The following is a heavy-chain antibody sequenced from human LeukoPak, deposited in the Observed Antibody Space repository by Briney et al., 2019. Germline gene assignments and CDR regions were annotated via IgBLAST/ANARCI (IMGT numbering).Heavy chain of an antibody. V-gene: IGHV4-39*01. D-gene: IGHD1-26*01. Sequence: PSETLSLTCTVSGGSISSSSYYWGWIRQPPGKGLEWIGSNYYSRSTYYNPSLKSQVTISVDTSKNQFSLKLSSVTAADTAVYYCARRGREGATTFDYWGQGTLVTVSS. CDR3: ARRGREGATTFDY. CDR1: GGSISSSSYY. J-gene: IGHJ4*02. CDR2: NYYSRST.